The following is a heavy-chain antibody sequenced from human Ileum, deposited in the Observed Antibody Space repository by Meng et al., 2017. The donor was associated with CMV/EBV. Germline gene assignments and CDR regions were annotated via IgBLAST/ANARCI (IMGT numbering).Heavy chain of an antibody. V-gene: IGHV4-59*01. CDR2: MYYSGKT. CDR1: GGSISGYY. D-gene: IGHD2-21*01. J-gene: IGHJ4*02. CDR3: SRVGKDRSGGDCSFDH. Sequence: SETLSLTCTVSGGSISGYYWSWIRQPPGKGLEWLGYMYYSGKTTYNPSLESRVTISLDTSKNQFSLNLRSVTAADTAVYYRSRVGKDRSGGDCSFDHWGQGTLVTVSS.